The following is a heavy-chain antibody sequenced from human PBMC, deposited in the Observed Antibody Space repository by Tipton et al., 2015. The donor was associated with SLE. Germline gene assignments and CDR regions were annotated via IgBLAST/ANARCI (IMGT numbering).Heavy chain of an antibody. CDR1: GFTFSSYS. CDR3: ARDGYNSHDY. Sequence: SLRLSCAASGFTFSSYSMNWVRQAPGKGLEWVAVIWYDGSNKYYADSVKGRFTIFRDNSKNTLYLQMNSLRAEDTAVYYCARDGYNSHDYWGQGTLVTVSS. J-gene: IGHJ4*02. V-gene: IGHV3-33*08. D-gene: IGHD5-24*01. CDR2: IWYDGSNK.